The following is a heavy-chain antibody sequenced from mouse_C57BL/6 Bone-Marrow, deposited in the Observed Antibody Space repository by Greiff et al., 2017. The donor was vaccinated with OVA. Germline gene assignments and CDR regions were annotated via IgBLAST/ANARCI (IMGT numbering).Heavy chain of an antibody. Sequence: QVQLKESGAELVKPGASVKLSCKASGYTFTSYWMHWVKQRPGQGLEWIGMIHPNSGSTNYNEKFKSKATLTVDKSSSTAYMQLSSLTSEDSAVYYCARRAYGSSYVGFAYWGQGTLVTVSA. CDR2: IHPNSGST. J-gene: IGHJ3*01. CDR3: ARRAYGSSYVGFAY. CDR1: GYTFTSYW. D-gene: IGHD1-1*01. V-gene: IGHV1-64*01.